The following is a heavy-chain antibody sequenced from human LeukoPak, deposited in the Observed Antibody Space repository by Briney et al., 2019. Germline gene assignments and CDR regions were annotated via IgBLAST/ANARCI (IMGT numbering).Heavy chain of an antibody. J-gene: IGHJ5*02. D-gene: IGHD2-15*01. V-gene: IGHV3-48*03. CDR2: ISSSGSTI. CDR3: ARALRDCSGGSCYPDYNWFDP. Sequence: PGGSLRLSCAASGXTFSSYEMNWVRQAPGKGLEWVSYISSSGSTIYYADSVKGRFTISRDNAKNSLYLQMNSLRAEDTAVYYCARALRDCSGGSCYPDYNWFDPWGQGTLVTVSS. CDR1: GXTFSSYE.